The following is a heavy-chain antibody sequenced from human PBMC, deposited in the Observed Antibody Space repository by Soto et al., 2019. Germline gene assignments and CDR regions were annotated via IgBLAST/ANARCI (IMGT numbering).Heavy chain of an antibody. Sequence: TLSLTCTVSGGSISSSSYYWGWIRQPPGKGLEWIGSIYYSGSTYYNPSLKSRITISVDTSKNQFSLRLSSVTAADTAVYYCARQQQLVDYWGQGTLVTVLL. CDR1: GGSISSSSYY. V-gene: IGHV4-39*01. CDR2: IYYSGST. D-gene: IGHD6-13*01. J-gene: IGHJ4*02. CDR3: ARQQQLVDY.